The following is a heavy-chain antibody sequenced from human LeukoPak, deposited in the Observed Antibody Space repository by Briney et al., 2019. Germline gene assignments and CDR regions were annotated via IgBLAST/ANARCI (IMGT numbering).Heavy chain of an antibody. D-gene: IGHD3-10*01. J-gene: IGHJ4*02. Sequence: GGSLRLSCAASGFTFSSYEMNWARQAPGKGLEWVSYLSGSGSTIYYADSVKGRFTISRDNAKNSLYLQMNSLRAEDTAVYYCARVRFSSDYWGQGTLVTVSS. CDR3: ARVRFSSDY. CDR1: GFTFSSYE. V-gene: IGHV3-48*03. CDR2: LSGSGSTI.